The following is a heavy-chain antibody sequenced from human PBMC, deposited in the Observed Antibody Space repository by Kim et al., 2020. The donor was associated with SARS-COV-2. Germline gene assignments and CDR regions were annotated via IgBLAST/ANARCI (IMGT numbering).Heavy chain of an antibody. Sequence: SETLSLTCTVSGGSISSGGYYWSWIRQHPGKGLEWIGYIYYSGSTYYNPSLKSRVTISVDTSKNQFSLKLSSVTAADTAVYYCAREERSGSYYQDAFDIWGQGTMVTVSS. D-gene: IGHD1-26*01. CDR2: IYYSGST. CDR3: AREERSGSYYQDAFDI. V-gene: IGHV4-31*03. CDR1: GGSISSGGYY. J-gene: IGHJ3*02.